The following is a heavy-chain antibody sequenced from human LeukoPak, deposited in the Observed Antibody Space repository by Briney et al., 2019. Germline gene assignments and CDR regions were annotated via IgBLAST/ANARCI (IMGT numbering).Heavy chain of an antibody. CDR1: GGSISGYY. Sequence: SETLSLTCTVSGGSISGYYWTWIRQPPGKGLEWIGYVYYTGSTNFNPSLKSRVTMSLDTSRNQFSLKLTSLTAADTAVYYCARGAMATTPFFDYWGHRTLVTVSS. D-gene: IGHD5-24*01. V-gene: IGHV4-59*01. CDR2: VYYTGST. J-gene: IGHJ4*01. CDR3: ARGAMATTPFFDY.